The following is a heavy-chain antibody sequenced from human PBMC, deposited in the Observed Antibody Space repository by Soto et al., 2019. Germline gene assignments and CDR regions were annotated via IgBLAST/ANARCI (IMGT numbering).Heavy chain of an antibody. J-gene: IGHJ6*02. Sequence: QVQLRESGPGLVQASQTLSLVCTVSGGSVSSGSNYWSWIRQRPQGGLEWLGYTSYSGTTYYNPARKRRVTISEDTSKNQLSLNLKSVTAADTAVYYCARSSGRAAAGNSGGRDVWGQGTTVT. CDR1: GGSVSSGSNY. CDR2: TSYSGTT. V-gene: IGHV4-31*03. D-gene: IGHD6-13*01. CDR3: ARSSGRAAAGNSGGRDV.